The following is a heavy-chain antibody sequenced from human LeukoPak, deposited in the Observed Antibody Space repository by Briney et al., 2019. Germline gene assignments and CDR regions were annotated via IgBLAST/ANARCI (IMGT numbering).Heavy chain of an antibody. V-gene: IGHV3-23*01. CDR2: ISGSGGST. Sequence: PGGTLRLSCAASGFTFSSYGMSWVRQAPGKGLEWVSAISGSGGSTYYADSVKGRFTISRDNSKNTLYLQMNSLRAEDTAVYYCAKDGARSSQLYQGDAFDYWGQGTLVTVSS. CDR1: GFTFSSYG. D-gene: IGHD3-16*02. CDR3: AKDGARSSQLYQGDAFDY. J-gene: IGHJ4*02.